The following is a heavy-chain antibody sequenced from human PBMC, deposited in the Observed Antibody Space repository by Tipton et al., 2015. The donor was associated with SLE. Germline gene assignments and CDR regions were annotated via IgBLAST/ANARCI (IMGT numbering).Heavy chain of an antibody. J-gene: IGHJ3*02. Sequence: TLSLTCTASGGSISSGSYYWSWIRQPPGKGLEWIGEINHSGSTNYNPSLKSRVTISVDTSKNQFSLKLSSVTAADTAVYYCAREGLDAFDIWGQGTMVTVSS. V-gene: IGHV4-39*07. CDR3: AREGLDAFDI. CDR2: INHSGST. D-gene: IGHD5/OR15-5a*01. CDR1: GGSISSGSYY.